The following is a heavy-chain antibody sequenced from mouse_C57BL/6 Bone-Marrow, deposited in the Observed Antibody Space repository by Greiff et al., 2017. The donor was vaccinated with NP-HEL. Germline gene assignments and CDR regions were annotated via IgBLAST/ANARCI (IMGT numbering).Heavy chain of an antibody. CDR2: ISYDGSN. Sequence: VQLKESGPGLVKPSQSLSLTCSVTGYSITSGYYWNWIRQFPGNKLEWMGYISYDGSNNYNPSLKNRISITRDTSKNQFFLKLNSVTTEDTATYYCARGYYDYDRDYWYFDVWGTGTTVTVSS. D-gene: IGHD2-4*01. CDR3: ARGYYDYDRDYWYFDV. CDR1: GYSITSGYY. J-gene: IGHJ1*03. V-gene: IGHV3-6*01.